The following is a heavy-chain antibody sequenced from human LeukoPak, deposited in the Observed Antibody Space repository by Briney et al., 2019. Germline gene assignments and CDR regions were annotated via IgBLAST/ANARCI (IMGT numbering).Heavy chain of an antibody. Sequence: SETLSLTCTVSGGSISSANYYWGWIRQPPGKGLEWIGSIYYSGSTYYNPSLKSRVTISVDTSKNQFSLKLSSVTAADTAVYYCARGDYGDLDAFDIWGQGTMVTVSS. J-gene: IGHJ3*02. CDR1: GGSISSANYY. CDR2: IYYSGST. CDR3: ARGDYGDLDAFDI. V-gene: IGHV4-39*07. D-gene: IGHD4-17*01.